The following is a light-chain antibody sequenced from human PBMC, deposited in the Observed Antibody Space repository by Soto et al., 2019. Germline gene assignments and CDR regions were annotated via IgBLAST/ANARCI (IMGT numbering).Light chain of an antibody. Sequence: QLVLTQSSSASASLGSSVKFTCTLRSGYSNYIIAWHQQQPGKAPRYLMNLEGSGNYKKGNGVPDRFSGSSSGADRYLTISNLQSEDEADYYCETWDSNTRVFGGGTKLTVL. CDR2: LEGSGNY. CDR1: SGYSNYI. J-gene: IGLJ3*02. CDR3: ETWDSNTRV. V-gene: IGLV4-60*03.